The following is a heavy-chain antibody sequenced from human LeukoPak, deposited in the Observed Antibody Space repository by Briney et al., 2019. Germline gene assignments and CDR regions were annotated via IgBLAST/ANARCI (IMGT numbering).Heavy chain of an antibody. CDR3: ARGGSRRSFDY. D-gene: IGHD2-15*01. Sequence: SETLSLTCTVSGGSISSYYWSWIRQPPGKGPECIGYIYYTGSTNYNPSLNSRVTISVDTSNNQFSLKLSSVTAADTAVYYCARGGSRRSFDYWGQGTLVTVSS. J-gene: IGHJ4*02. CDR2: IYYTGST. CDR1: GGSISSYY. V-gene: IGHV4-59*08.